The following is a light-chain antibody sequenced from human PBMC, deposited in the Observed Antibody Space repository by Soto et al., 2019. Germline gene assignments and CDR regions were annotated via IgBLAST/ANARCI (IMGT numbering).Light chain of an antibody. CDR1: QSVLYSSNNKNY. CDR2: WAS. J-gene: IGKJ1*01. CDR3: QQYNTFWT. Sequence: DIVLTQSPDSLAVSLGERATINCKSSQSVLYSSNNKNYLAWYQQKPGQPPKLLIYWASTRESGVPDRFSGSGSGTDFTLTISSLLPDDFATYYCQQYNTFWTFGQGTKVDI. V-gene: IGKV4-1*01.